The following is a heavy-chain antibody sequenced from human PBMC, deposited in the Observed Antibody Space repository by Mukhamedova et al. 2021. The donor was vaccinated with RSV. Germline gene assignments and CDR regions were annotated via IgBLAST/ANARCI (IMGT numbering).Heavy chain of an antibody. J-gene: IGHJ3*02. D-gene: IGHD6-19*01. CDR1: YW. CDR3: ARGGSSGWYKAFDI. CDR2: INSDGSNT. Sequence: YWMHWVRQAPGKGLECVSRINSDGSNTYYADSVRDRFTISRYNAKNMVYVQMNSLRVEDTAVYYCARGGSSGWYKAFDIWGQGT. V-gene: IGHV3-74*01.